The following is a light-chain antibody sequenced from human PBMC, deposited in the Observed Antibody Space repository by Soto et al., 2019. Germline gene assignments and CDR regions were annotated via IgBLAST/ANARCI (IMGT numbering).Light chain of an antibody. CDR2: DVS. CDR1: SSDVGGYNY. J-gene: IGLJ1*01. Sequence: QCALTQPASGSGAPGEAITISCTGNSSDVGGYNYVSWYQRHPGKAPKLMIFDVSNRPSGVSNRFSGSKSANTASLTISGLQAEDEADYFCSSYTSSTTPYVFGTGTKVTVL. V-gene: IGLV2-14*03. CDR3: SSYTSSTTPYV.